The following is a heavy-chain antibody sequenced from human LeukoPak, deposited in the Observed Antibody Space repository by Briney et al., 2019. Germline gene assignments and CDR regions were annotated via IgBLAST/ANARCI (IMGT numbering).Heavy chain of an antibody. CDR1: GYSFTNYW. CDR3: ARRSGTYYYFDY. CDR2: IYPGDSDT. J-gene: IGHJ4*02. D-gene: IGHD1-26*01. Sequence: GESLKISCKGSGYSFTNYWIDWVRQMPGKGLEWMGSIYPGDSDTRYSPSFQGHVTISVDKSISTAYLQWISLKASDTAMYYCARRSGTYYYFDYWGQGTLVTVSS. V-gene: IGHV5-51*01.